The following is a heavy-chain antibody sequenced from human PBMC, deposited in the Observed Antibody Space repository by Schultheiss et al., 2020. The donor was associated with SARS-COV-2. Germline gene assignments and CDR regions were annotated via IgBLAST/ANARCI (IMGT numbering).Heavy chain of an antibody. J-gene: IGHJ6*02. CDR3: ARDRTLYGDYVPYYYGMDV. D-gene: IGHD4-17*01. CDR2: ISHIGST. Sequence: SETLSLTCAVYGGSFSGYYWSWVRQPPGKGLEWIGEISHIGSTFYNPSLKSRVTISVDTSKNQFSLKLSSVTAADTAVYYCARDRTLYGDYVPYYYGMDVWGQGTTVTVSS. CDR1: GGSFSGYY. V-gene: IGHV4-34*01.